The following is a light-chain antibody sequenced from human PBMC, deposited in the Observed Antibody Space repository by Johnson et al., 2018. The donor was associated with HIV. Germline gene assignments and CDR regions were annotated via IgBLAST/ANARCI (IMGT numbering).Light chain of an antibody. Sequence: QSVLTQPPSVSAAPGQKVTISCSGSSSNIGNHYVSWYQQFPGTAPKLLIYENNKRPSGIPDRFSGSKSGTSATLGITGLQTGDEADYYCGTWDSSLRVGFFGTGTKVTVL. CDR2: ENN. CDR3: GTWDSSLRVGF. V-gene: IGLV1-51*02. J-gene: IGLJ1*01. CDR1: SSNIGNHY.